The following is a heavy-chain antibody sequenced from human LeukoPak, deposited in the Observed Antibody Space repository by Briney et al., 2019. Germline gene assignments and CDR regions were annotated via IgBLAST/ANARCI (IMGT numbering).Heavy chain of an antibody. J-gene: IGHJ6*03. CDR3: ARIGSSTATHYYYYYMDV. D-gene: IGHD6-13*01. V-gene: IGHV4-34*01. CDR2: INYSGSS. CDR1: DGSFSGYY. Sequence: SETLSLTCAVYDGSFSGYYWRWIRQPPGKGLEWIAEINYSGSSNYNPSLKSRVTISLDTSKNQFSLKLSSVTAADTAVYYCARIGSSTATHYYYYYMDVWGKGTTVTVS.